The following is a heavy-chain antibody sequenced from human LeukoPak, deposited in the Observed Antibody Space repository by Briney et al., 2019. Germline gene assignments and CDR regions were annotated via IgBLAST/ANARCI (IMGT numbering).Heavy chain of an antibody. CDR3: ARGRLPSSWYHFSWFDP. CDR2: IYYSGST. CDR1: GGSISSYY. Sequence: PSETLSLTCTVSGGSISSYYWSWIRQPPGKGLEWIGYIYYSGSTNYNPSLKSRVTISVDTSKNQFSLKLSSVTAADTAVYYCARGRLPSSWYHFSWFDPWGQGTLVTVSS. D-gene: IGHD6-13*01. J-gene: IGHJ5*02. V-gene: IGHV4-59*12.